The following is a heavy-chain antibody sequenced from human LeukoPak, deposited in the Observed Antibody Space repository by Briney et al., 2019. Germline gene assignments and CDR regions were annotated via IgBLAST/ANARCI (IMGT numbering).Heavy chain of an antibody. D-gene: IGHD2-8*01. CDR2: IRYDGSNK. CDR3: AKEKDVLMVYAMTGYFDY. J-gene: IGHJ4*02. CDR1: GFTFINYG. Sequence: GGSLRLSCAASGFTFINYGMHWVRQAPGKGLEWVAFIRYDGSNKYYADSVKGRFTISRDNSKNTLYLQVNSLRPEDTAVYYCAKEKDVLMVYAMTGYFDYWGQGTLVTVSS. V-gene: IGHV3-30*02.